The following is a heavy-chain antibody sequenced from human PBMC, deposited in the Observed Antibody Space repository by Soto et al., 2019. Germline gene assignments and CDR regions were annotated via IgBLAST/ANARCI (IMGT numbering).Heavy chain of an antibody. CDR1: GGSFSGYY. CDR2: INHSGST. CDR3: AREGYCSGGSCYSAGNDY. V-gene: IGHV4-34*01. Sequence: SETLSLTCAVYGGSFSGYYWSWIRQPPGKGLEWIGEINHSGSTNYNPSLKSRVTISVDTSKNQFSLKLSSVTAADTAVYYCAREGYCSGGSCYSAGNDYWGQGTLVTVSS. J-gene: IGHJ4*02. D-gene: IGHD2-15*01.